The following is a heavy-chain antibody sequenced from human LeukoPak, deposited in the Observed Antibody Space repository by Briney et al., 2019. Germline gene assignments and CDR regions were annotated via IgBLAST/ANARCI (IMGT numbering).Heavy chain of an antibody. D-gene: IGHD3-16*02. CDR1: GGSISSSNW. V-gene: IGHV4-4*02. CDR3: ARIPADYVWGSYRPKTYSFDY. J-gene: IGHJ4*02. CDR2: IYHSGST. Sequence: SETLSLTCAVSGGSISSSNWWSWVRQPPGKGLEWIGEIYHSGSTNYNPSLKSRVTISVDKSKNQFSLKLSSVTAADTAVYYCARIPADYVWGSYRPKTYSFDYWGQGTLVTVSS.